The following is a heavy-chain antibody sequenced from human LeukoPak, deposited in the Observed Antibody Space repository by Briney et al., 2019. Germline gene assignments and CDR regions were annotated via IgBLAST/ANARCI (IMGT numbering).Heavy chain of an antibody. CDR1: EFTFSTYV. CDR3: VRGTGY. Sequence: GGSLRLSCSVSEFTFSTYVMRWVRQAPGKGLEYVSAISSNGDNTYYADSVKGRFTISRDNSKNTLYLQMSSLRADDTAVYYCVRGTGYWGQGTLVTVSS. CDR2: ISSNGDNT. J-gene: IGHJ4*02. V-gene: IGHV3-64D*06.